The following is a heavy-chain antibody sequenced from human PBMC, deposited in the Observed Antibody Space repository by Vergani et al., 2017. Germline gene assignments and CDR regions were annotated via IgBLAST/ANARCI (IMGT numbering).Heavy chain of an antibody. CDR3: ARYPLRYYLDY. Sequence: QVQLQESGPGLVKPSETLSLTCTVSGGSISSYYWSWIRQPPGKGLEWIGYVYYSGSTNYNPSLKSRVTIAVDTSKNQFSLRLSSVTAADTAVYYCARYPLRYYLDYWGQGSLVTVSS. CDR1: GGSISSYY. D-gene: IGHD4-17*01. V-gene: IGHV4-59*01. CDR2: VYYSGST. J-gene: IGHJ4*02.